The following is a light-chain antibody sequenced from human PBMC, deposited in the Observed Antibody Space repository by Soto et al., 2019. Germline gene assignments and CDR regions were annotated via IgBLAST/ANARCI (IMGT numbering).Light chain of an antibody. J-gene: IGKJ4*01. CDR2: AVS. CDR3: LQHEKYPLT. CDR1: QGINNH. V-gene: IGKV1-17*03. Sequence: DIQMTQSPSAMSASVGDRVTITCRASQGINNHLAWFQQKPGKVPKRLIYAVSILQSGVPSRVSGSGSGTEFILTISSLQHEDFANYSCLQHEKYPLTLGGETKVQI.